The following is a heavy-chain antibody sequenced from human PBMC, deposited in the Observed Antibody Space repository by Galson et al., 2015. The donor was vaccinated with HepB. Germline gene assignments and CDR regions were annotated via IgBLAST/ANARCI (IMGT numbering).Heavy chain of an antibody. D-gene: IGHD3-22*01. CDR3: TRMYYYDSSGYGDDY. J-gene: IGHJ4*02. Sequence: SLRLSCAASGFTFSGSAMHWVRQASGKGLEWVGRIRSKANSYATAYAASVKGRFTISRDDSKNTAYLQMNSLKTEDTAVYYCTRMYYYDSSGYGDDYWGQGTLVTVSS. V-gene: IGHV3-73*01. CDR1: GFTFSGSA. CDR2: IRSKANSYAT.